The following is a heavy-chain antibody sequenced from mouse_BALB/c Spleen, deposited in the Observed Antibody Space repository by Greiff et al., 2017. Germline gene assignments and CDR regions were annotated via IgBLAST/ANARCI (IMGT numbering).Heavy chain of an antibody. CDR1: GFTFSDYG. CDR3: ARSYGNVPAMDY. J-gene: IGHJ4*01. CDR2: ISNFAGSI. V-gene: IGHV5-15*02. D-gene: IGHD2-1*01. Sequence: EVKLMESGGGLVQPGGSRKLSCAASGFTFSDYGMAWVRQAPGKGPEWVAFISNFAGSIYYADTVTSRFTISRENAKNTLYLEMSSLRSEDTAMYYCARSYGNVPAMDYWGQGTSVTVSS.